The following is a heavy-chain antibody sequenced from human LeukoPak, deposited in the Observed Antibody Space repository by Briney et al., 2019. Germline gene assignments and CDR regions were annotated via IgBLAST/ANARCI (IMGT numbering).Heavy chain of an antibody. CDR2: ISGSGSTI. CDR3: ASRKWELIY. Sequence: GGSLRLSCAASGFALSDYYMDWIRQALWKGLEWVSYISGSGSTIFHADSVKGRFTISRDNAKNSLYLQMNSLRAEDTAVYYCASRKWELIYWGQGTLVTVSS. J-gene: IGHJ4*02. CDR1: GFALSDYY. V-gene: IGHV3-11*01. D-gene: IGHD1-26*01.